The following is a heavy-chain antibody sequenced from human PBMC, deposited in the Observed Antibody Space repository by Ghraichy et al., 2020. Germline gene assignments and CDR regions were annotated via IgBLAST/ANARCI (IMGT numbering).Heavy chain of an antibody. CDR3: ARDKVASQHYYYYGMDV. CDR2: ISSSSSYI. CDR1: GFTFSSYS. V-gene: IGHV3-21*01. J-gene: IGHJ6*02. D-gene: IGHD2-15*01. Sequence: LSLTCAASGFTFSSYSMNCVRQAPGKGLEWVSSISSSSSYIYYADSVKGRSTISRDNAKNSLYLQMNSLRAEDTAVYYCARDKVASQHYYYYGMDVWGQGTTVTVSS.